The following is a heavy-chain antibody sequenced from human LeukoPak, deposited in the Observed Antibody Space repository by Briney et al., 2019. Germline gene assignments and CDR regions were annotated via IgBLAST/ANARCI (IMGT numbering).Heavy chain of an antibody. Sequence: PGGSLRLSCAASGFTFSSYAMSWVRQAPGKGLEWVSAISGSGGSTYYADSVKGRFTISRDNSQDTLYLQMNGLRAEDTAVYYCAKAPRAAAGTYNGMDVWGQGTTVTVSS. D-gene: IGHD6-13*01. CDR1: GFTFSSYA. V-gene: IGHV3-23*01. CDR3: AKAPRAAAGTYNGMDV. J-gene: IGHJ6*02. CDR2: ISGSGGST.